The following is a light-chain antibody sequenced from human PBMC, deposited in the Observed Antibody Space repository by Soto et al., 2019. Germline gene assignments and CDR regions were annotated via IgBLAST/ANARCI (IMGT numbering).Light chain of an antibody. J-gene: IGLJ1*01. CDR1: SSDVGTYNL. CDR3: FSYAGGGTYV. V-gene: IGLV2-23*01. Sequence: QSVLTQPASVSGSPGQSITISCTGTSSDVGTYNLVSWYQQHPGNAPRLVIYEGNKRPSGVSNRFSGSKSGSTASLTISGLEAEDEADFYCFSYAGGGTYVCGTGTKVTVL. CDR2: EGN.